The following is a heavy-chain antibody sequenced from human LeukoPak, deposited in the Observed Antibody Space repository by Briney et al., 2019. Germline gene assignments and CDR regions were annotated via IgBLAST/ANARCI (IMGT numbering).Heavy chain of an antibody. CDR1: GFTVSSNF. J-gene: IGHJ4*02. CDR3: AKSGKITLILIITSAYFDY. D-gene: IGHD3-22*01. CDR2: ISDSSGTT. Sequence: PGGSLRLSCAAPGFTVSSNFMSWVRQAPGKGLEWVSTISDSSGTTYYADSVKGRFTISRDNSKNTLSLQMNSLRAEDTAVYYCAKSGKITLILIITSAYFDYWGQGTLVTVSS. V-gene: IGHV3-23*01.